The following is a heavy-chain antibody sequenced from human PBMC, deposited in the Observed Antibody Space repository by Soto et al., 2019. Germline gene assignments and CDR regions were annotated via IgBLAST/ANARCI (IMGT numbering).Heavy chain of an antibody. V-gene: IGHV1-8*01. CDR1: GYTFTSYD. Sequence: QVQLVQSGAEVKKPGASVKVSCKASGYTFTSYDIHWVRQATGQGLEWMGWMNPKSGNTGYAQKFQGRVTMTRNTSISTANMEPTSLRSEDTAVYYCARGLYYKSWSGWRWFDPWGQGTLVTVSS. D-gene: IGHD3-3*01. J-gene: IGHJ5*02. CDR2: MNPKSGNT. CDR3: ARGLYYKSWSGWRWFDP.